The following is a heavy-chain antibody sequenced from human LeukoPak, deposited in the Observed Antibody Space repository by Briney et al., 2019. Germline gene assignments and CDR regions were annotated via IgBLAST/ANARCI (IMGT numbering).Heavy chain of an antibody. V-gene: IGHV4-34*01. D-gene: IGHD6-19*01. CDR3: ARGWNRSGWYVY. Sequence: SETLSLTCAVHGGSFSGYYWSWIPQPPGKGLEWIGEINHSGSTNYNSSLKSRVTISVDTSKNQFSLKLSSVTAADTAVYYCARGWNRSGWYVYWGQGTLVTVSS. CDR2: INHSGST. CDR1: GGSFSGYY. J-gene: IGHJ4*02.